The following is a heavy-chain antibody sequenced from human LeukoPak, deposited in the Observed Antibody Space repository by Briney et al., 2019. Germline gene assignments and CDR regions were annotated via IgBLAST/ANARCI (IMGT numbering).Heavy chain of an antibody. CDR2: ISGDSKYI. CDR1: GFTFSRYT. D-gene: IGHD6-19*01. Sequence: GGSLRLSCASSGFTFSRYTFNWVRQAPGRGLEWVSAISGDSKYIYYTDSVKGRFTISRDNARNSVYLQMNSLGAEDTAVYYCAREGREWLSVGIDYWGRGTLVTVSS. V-gene: IGHV3-21*01. J-gene: IGHJ4*02. CDR3: AREGREWLSVGIDY.